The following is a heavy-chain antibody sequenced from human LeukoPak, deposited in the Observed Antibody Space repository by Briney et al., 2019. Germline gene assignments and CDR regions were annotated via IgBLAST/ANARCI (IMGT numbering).Heavy chain of an antibody. CDR2: IYYSGNT. J-gene: IGHJ5*02. D-gene: IGHD6-6*01. Sequence: SETLSLTCTVSGGSLSSYYWSWIRQPPGKGLEWMGYIYYSGNTNYNPSLKSRVTISVDTSKNQFSLKLSSVTAADTAMYYCARDELSVAARSNWFDPWGQGTPVTISS. CDR1: GGSLSSYY. V-gene: IGHV4-59*01. CDR3: ARDELSVAARSNWFDP.